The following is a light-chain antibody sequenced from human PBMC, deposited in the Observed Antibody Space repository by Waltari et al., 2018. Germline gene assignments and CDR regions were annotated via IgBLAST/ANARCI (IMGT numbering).Light chain of an antibody. J-gene: IGLJ2*01. CDR2: DVS. CDR1: SSDVGGYTY. V-gene: IGLV2-14*03. CDR3: SSYISSDTLEL. Sequence: HSALTQPASVSGSPGQSHTIPCTGTSSDVGGYTYVTWYQQHPGKAPKLMIYDVSNRPSGVSNRFSGSKSGNTASLTISGLQAEDEADYYCSSYISSDTLELFGGGTSLTVL.